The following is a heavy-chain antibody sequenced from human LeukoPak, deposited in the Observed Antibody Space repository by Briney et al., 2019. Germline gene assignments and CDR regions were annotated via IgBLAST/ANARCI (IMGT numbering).Heavy chain of an antibody. D-gene: IGHD6-19*01. J-gene: IGHJ6*02. CDR3: ASSEYSSGWYGHYYYYGMDV. V-gene: IGHV1-69*13. Sequence: GASVKVSCKASGGTFSSYAISWVRQAPGQGLEWVGGIIPIFGTANYAQKFQGRVTITADESTSTAYMELSSLRSEDTAVYYCASSEYSSGWYGHYYYYGMDVWGQGTTVTVSS. CDR2: IIPIFGTA. CDR1: GGTFSSYA.